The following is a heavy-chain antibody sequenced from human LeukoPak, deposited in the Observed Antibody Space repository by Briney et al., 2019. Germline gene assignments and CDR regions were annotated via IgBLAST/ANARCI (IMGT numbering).Heavy chain of an antibody. CDR3: ARLRGDWSFDY. Sequence: GGSLRLSCAASGFTVSGNYMTWVRQAPGKGLESVSVVYTDGRTYYADSVKDRFTISRDNPKNTLYLQMNSLRAEDTAVYYCARLRGDWSFDYWGQGTLVTVSS. V-gene: IGHV3-66*01. D-gene: IGHD2-21*02. CDR2: VYTDGRT. CDR1: GFTVSGNY. J-gene: IGHJ4*02.